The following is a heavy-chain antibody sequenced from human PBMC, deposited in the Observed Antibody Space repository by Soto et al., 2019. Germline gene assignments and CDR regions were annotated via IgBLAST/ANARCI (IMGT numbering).Heavy chain of an antibody. CDR1: GGSISNSNYY. Sequence: SETLSLTCTVSGGSISNSNYYWGWIRQPPVKVLEFIGYIYYTWXXXXXXSLXXXXGXSVXXSNXXXXXXXXXVTAADTAVYYCARHRMAKIYWGQGALVXV. V-gene: IGHV4-39*01. CDR3: ARHRMAKIY. J-gene: IGHJ4*02. D-gene: IGHD5-12*01. CDR2: IYYTWXX.